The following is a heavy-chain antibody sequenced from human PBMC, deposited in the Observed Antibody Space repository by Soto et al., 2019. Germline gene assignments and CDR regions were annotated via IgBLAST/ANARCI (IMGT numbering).Heavy chain of an antibody. J-gene: IGHJ4*02. D-gene: IGHD6-19*01. V-gene: IGHV5-51*01. CDR2: IYPSNSEA. CDR3: TRHKSVSSGWYYFDI. Sequence: PGESLKISCQGSDYRFTSYWIGWVRQLPGKGLEWMGFIYPSNSEARYSPSFEGQVTISVDKSISSIYLQWSALKASDTAVYYCTRHKSVSSGWYYFDIWGQGTRVTVSS. CDR1: DYRFTSYW.